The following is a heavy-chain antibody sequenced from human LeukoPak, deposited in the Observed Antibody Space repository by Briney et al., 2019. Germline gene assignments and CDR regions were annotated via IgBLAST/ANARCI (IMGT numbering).Heavy chain of an antibody. CDR2: IKQDGSEK. Sequence: PGGSLRLSCSASGFTFNNYWMSWVRQTPGKGLESVAYIKQDGSEKYYVDSVKGRFTIPRDNTKNSLYLQMNSLRAEDTAIYFCARDQYYYGSGSYTYWGQGTLVTVSS. D-gene: IGHD3-10*01. CDR3: ARDQYYYGSGSYTY. V-gene: IGHV3-7*01. J-gene: IGHJ4*02. CDR1: GFTFNNYW.